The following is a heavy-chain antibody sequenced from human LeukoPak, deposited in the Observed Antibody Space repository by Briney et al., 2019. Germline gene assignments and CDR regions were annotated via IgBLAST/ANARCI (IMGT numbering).Heavy chain of an antibody. Sequence: PGGSLRLSCAASGFTFSSSSISWVRQAPGKGLEWVSSVTDPGDRTFHADSVKGRFTISRDNSKNTLYLQMDNLRAEDTAIYYSATGVRTTSYFSDSWGQGTLVTVSS. CDR1: GFTFSSSS. D-gene: IGHD1-7*01. CDR3: ATGVRTTSYFSDS. J-gene: IGHJ4*02. V-gene: IGHV3-23*01. CDR2: VTDPGDRT.